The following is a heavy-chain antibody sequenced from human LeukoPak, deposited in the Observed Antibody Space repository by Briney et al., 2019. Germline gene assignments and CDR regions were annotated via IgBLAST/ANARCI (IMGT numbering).Heavy chain of an antibody. Sequence: GESLKISCEGSGYSFTSYWIGWVRQMPGKGLEWMGIIYPGDSDTRYSPSFQGQVTISADKSISTAYLQWSSLKASDTAMYYCASPSYGDYYYYGMDVWGQGTTVTVSS. CDR1: GYSFTSYW. V-gene: IGHV5-51*01. J-gene: IGHJ6*02. CDR2: IYPGDSDT. CDR3: ASPSYGDYYYYGMDV. D-gene: IGHD4-17*01.